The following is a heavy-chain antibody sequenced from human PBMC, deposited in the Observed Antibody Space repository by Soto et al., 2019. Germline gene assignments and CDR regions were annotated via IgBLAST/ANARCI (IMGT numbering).Heavy chain of an antibody. CDR3: AKDRRAGGNYGFYSDF. CDR2: SSATGADT. CDR1: GFTFSSYG. D-gene: IGHD1-7*01. Sequence: EVQLLESGGGLVQPGGSLRLSCAASGFTFSSYGMTWVRQAPGKGLEWVSFSSATGADTYYADSVKGRFTISRDNSKNTLYLQMTSLRSDDTAVYSCAKDRRAGGNYGFYSDFWGQGSLVIGSS. V-gene: IGHV3-23*01. J-gene: IGHJ4*02.